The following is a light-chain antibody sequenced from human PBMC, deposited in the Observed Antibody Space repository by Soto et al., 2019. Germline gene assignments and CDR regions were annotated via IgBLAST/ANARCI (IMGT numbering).Light chain of an antibody. J-gene: IGKJ1*01. V-gene: IGKV3-15*01. CDR2: GAS. CDR1: QSVGSN. CDR3: QQYNKWPWT. Sequence: VLTQSPATLSVSPGERATLSCRASQSVGSNLAWYQQKPGQAPRLLISGASTGATGVPATFSGSGSGTEFTLTINSLQPEDFAIYYCQQYNKWPWTFGQGTKVDIK.